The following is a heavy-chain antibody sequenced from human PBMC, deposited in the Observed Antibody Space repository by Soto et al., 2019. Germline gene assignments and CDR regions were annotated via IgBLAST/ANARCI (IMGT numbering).Heavy chain of an antibody. V-gene: IGHV1-69*01. D-gene: IGHD3-22*01. Sequence: GNYAQKFQGRVTITADESTSTAYMELSSLRSEDTAVYDCARSINFYDSSGYSDYWGQGTLVTVSS. CDR2: G. CDR3: ARSINFYDSSGYSDY. J-gene: IGHJ4*02.